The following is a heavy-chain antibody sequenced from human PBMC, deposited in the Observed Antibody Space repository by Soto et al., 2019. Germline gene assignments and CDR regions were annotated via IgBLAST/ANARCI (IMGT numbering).Heavy chain of an antibody. V-gene: IGHV3-72*01. Sequence: EVQLVESGGGLVQPGGSLRLSCAASGFTFSDHYMDWVRQAPGKGLEWVGRTRNKAHSYTTEYAASVKGRFTISRDDSKNSLYLQMNSLETEDTAVYYCASSWGDYRCFDYWGQGTLVTVSS. D-gene: IGHD4-17*01. CDR2: TRNKAHSYTT. CDR3: ASSWGDYRCFDY. J-gene: IGHJ4*02. CDR1: GFTFSDHY.